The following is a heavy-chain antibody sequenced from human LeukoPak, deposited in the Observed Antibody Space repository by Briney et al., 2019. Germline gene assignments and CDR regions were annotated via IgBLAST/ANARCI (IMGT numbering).Heavy chain of an antibody. CDR3: TTLTSRGLSDS. J-gene: IGHJ4*02. V-gene: IGHV3-15*07. CDR1: GFTFTNAW. CDR2: IKSKADGETI. D-gene: IGHD1-20*01. Sequence: GGSLRLSCAASGFTFTNAWMNWVRQAPGKGLEWVGRIKSKADGETIDYAAHVKGRFTCSRDDSKNMLYLQMKRLKSEDTDVYYCTTLTSRGLSDSWGQRNLVTVSP.